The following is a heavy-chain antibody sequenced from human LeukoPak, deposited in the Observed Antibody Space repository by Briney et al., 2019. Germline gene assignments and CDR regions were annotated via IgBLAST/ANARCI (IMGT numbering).Heavy chain of an antibody. V-gene: IGHV3-23*01. CDR1: GFTFSSYA. D-gene: IGHD3-16*02. CDR3: AKVGRFTFGGFIVIMGTTYYFDY. J-gene: IGHJ4*02. Sequence: GGSLRLSCAASGFTFSSYAMSWVRQAPGKGLEWVSAISGSGGSTYYADSVKGRFTISRDNSKNTLYLQMNSLRAEDTAVYYCAKVGRFTFGGFIVIMGTTYYFDYWGQGTLVTVSS. CDR2: ISGSGGST.